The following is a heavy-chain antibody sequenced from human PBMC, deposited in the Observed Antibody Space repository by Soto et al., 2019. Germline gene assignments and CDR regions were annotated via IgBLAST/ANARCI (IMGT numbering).Heavy chain of an antibody. CDR3: ARDSDLLRFLEWLSHGFDY. CDR1: GFTFDDYG. V-gene: IGHV3-20*02. J-gene: IGHJ4*02. CDR2: INWNGGST. Sequence: EVQLVESGGGVVRPGGSLRLSFAASGFTFDDYGMSWVRQAPGKGLEWVSGINWNGGSTGYADSVKGRFTISRDNAKNSLYLQMNSLRAEDTALYHCARDSDLLRFLEWLSHGFDYWGQGTLVTVSS. D-gene: IGHD3-3*01.